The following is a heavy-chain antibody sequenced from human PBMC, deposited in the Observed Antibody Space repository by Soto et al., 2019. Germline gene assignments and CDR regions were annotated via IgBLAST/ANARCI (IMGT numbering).Heavy chain of an antibody. CDR1: GFPMSSTYS. Sequence: PSETLSLTCLVSGFPMSSTYSWGWIRQPPGKGLEWIGSIYHSGTTSYSPSLTSRVSISVDTSKNQVSLKLTSVTAGDTAVYFCARVTMVIRDSDHFGVDVWGHGTTVPVS. V-gene: IGHV4-38-2*02. J-gene: IGHJ6*02. CDR3: ARVTMVIRDSDHFGVDV. D-gene: IGHD4-17*01. CDR2: IYHSGTT.